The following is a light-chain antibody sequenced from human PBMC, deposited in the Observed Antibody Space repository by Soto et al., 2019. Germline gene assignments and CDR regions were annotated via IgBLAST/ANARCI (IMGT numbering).Light chain of an antibody. J-gene: IGLJ2*01. Sequence: QSVLTQPASVSGSPAQSITISCTGTSSDVGGYNYVSWYQQHPGKAPKLMIYDVSNRPSGVSNRFSGSKSGNTASLTISGLQAEDEADYYCSSYTSSSTVVFGGGTKLTVL. CDR3: SSYTSSSTVV. CDR1: SSDVGGYNY. V-gene: IGLV2-14*01. CDR2: DVS.